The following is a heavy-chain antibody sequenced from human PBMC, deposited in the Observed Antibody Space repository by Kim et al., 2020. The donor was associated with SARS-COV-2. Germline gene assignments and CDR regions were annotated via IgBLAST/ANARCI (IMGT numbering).Heavy chain of an antibody. J-gene: IGHJ3*02. Sequence: SETLSLTCTVSGGSISSYYWSWIRQPPGKGLEWIGYIYYSGNTNYNPSLKSRVTISVDTSKNQFSLKLSSVTAADTAVYYCARVGGLTYDAFDIWGQGTMVTVSS. CDR2: IYYSGNT. D-gene: IGHD3-16*01. V-gene: IGHV4-59*13. CDR1: GGSISSYY. CDR3: ARVGGLTYDAFDI.